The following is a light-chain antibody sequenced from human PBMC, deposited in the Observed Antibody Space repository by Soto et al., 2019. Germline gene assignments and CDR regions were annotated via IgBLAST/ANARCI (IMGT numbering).Light chain of an antibody. CDR1: QDIINY. V-gene: IGKV1-16*01. CDR2: GAS. Sequence: DIHMTQSPSSLSSSVLYRSTITCRASQDIINYLAWFQQKPGKAPKSLIYGASSLESGVPSRFSGSGSGTEFTLTISSLQPDDFATYYCQQYNSYYTFGQGTKVDIK. CDR3: QQYNSYYT. J-gene: IGKJ2*01.